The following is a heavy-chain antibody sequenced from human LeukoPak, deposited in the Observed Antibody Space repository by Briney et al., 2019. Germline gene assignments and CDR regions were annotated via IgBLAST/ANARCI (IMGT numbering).Heavy chain of an antibody. CDR3: ARLEPSLRESTFDY. CDR1: GYTFTGYY. D-gene: IGHD5/OR15-5a*01. J-gene: IGHJ4*02. CDR2: INPRGGAT. Sequence: GASVKVSCKASGYTFTGYYMHWVRQAPGQGLEWMGIINPRGGATTYAQKFQGRVTMTSDTSTSTVYMDLSSLRSEDTAVYYCARLEPSLRESTFDYWGQGTLVTVSS. V-gene: IGHV1-46*01.